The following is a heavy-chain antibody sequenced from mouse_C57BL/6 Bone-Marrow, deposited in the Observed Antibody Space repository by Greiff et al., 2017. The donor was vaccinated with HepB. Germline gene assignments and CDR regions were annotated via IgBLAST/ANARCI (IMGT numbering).Heavy chain of an antibody. CDR3: TRGDGYLDY. D-gene: IGHD2-3*01. CDR2: ISSGGDYI. Sequence: EVKLMESGEGLVKPGGSLKLSCAASGFTFSSYAMSWVRQTPEKRLEWVAYISSGGDYIYYADTVKGRFTISRDNARNTLYLQMSSLKSEDTDMYYCTRGDGYLDYWGQGTTLTVSS. CDR1: GFTFSSYA. J-gene: IGHJ2*01. V-gene: IGHV5-9-1*02.